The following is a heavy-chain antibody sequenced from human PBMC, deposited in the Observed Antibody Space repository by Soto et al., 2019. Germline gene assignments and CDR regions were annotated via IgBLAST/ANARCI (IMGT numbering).Heavy chain of an antibody. V-gene: IGHV1-69*13. CDR2: VIPIFGTA. D-gene: IGHD3-3*01. CDR1: GGTFSSYA. J-gene: IGHJ6*02. Sequence: ASVKVSCKASGGTFSSYAISWVRQAPGQGLEWMGGVIPIFGTANYAQKFQGRVTITADESTSTAYMELSSLRSEDTAVYYCARLGMYYDFWSGPSYYYYGMDVWGQGTTVTVSS. CDR3: ARLGMYYDFWSGPSYYYYGMDV.